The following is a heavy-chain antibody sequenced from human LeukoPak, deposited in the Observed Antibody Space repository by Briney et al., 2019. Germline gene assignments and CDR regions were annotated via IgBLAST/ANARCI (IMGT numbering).Heavy chain of an antibody. J-gene: IGHJ5*02. CDR2: IYYSGST. Sequence: SETLSLTCTVSGGSVSSGSYYWSWIRQPPGKGLEWIGYIYYSGSTNYNPSLKSRVTISVDTSKNQFSLKLSSVTAADTAVYYCARDFRYCSGTSCYGSWFDPWGQGTLVTVSS. D-gene: IGHD2-2*01. CDR3: ARDFRYCSGTSCYGSWFDP. V-gene: IGHV4-61*01. CDR1: GGSVSSGSYY.